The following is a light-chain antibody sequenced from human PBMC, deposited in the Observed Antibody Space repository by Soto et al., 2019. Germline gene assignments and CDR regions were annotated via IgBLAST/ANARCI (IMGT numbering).Light chain of an antibody. CDR1: SSNIGAGYD. Sequence: QSVLTQPPSVSGAPGPRVTISCTGSSSNIGAGYDVQWYQQLPGAAPRLLIFGNTNRPSGVPDRFSGSRSGTSASLAIPGLQAEDEADYYCQSYDISLSVSVVFGGGTKLTVL. J-gene: IGLJ2*01. V-gene: IGLV1-40*01. CDR2: GNT. CDR3: QSYDISLSVSVV.